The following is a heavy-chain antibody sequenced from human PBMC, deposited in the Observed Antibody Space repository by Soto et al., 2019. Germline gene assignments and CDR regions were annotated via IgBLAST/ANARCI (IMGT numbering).Heavy chain of an antibody. D-gene: IGHD2-2*01. V-gene: IGHV3-49*03. CDR2: IRSKAYGGTT. CDR3: TRGGGVVVPAAIPSWFDP. CDR1: GFTFGDYA. J-gene: IGHJ5*02. Sequence: GGSLRLSCTASGFTFGDYAMSWLRQAPGKGLEWVGFIRSKAYGGTTEYAASVKGRFTISRDDSKSIAYLQMNSLKTEDTAVYYCTRGGGVVVPAAIPSWFDPWGQGTLVTVSS.